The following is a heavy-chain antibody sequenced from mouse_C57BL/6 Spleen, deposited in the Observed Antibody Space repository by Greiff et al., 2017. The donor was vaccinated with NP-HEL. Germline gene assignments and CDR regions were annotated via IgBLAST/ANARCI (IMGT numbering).Heavy chain of an antibody. CDR1: GYTFTDYN. J-gene: IGHJ2*01. D-gene: IGHD1-1*01. CDR3: ARRVVAPYYFDY. Sequence: EVHLVESGPELVKPGASVKIPCKASGYTFTDYNMDWVKQSHGKSLEWIGDINPNNGGTIYNQKFKGKATLTVDKSSSTAYMELRSLTSEDTAVYYCARRVVAPYYFDYWGQGTTLTVSS. CDR2: INPNNGGT. V-gene: IGHV1-18*01.